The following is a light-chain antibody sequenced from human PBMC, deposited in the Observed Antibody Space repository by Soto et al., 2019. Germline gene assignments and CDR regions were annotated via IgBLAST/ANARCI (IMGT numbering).Light chain of an antibody. J-gene: IGKJ1*01. V-gene: IGKV1-5*01. Sequence: DIQMTQSPSTLSASVGDRVTLTFRASQSISSWLAWYQQKPGKAPKLLIYDASSLESGVPSRFSGSGSGTEFTLTISSLQPDDFATYYCQQYNSYRTFGQGTKVDIK. CDR1: QSISSW. CDR2: DAS. CDR3: QQYNSYRT.